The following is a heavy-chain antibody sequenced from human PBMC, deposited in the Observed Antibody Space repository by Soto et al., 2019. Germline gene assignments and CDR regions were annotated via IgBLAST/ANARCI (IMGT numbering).Heavy chain of an antibody. CDR2: MNPNSGNT. CDR1: GYTFASYD. Sequence: ASVKVYFTASGYTFASYDINWVRQATGQGLEWMGWMNPNSGNTGYAQKFQGRVTMTRNTSISTAYMELSSLRSEDTAVYYCASFSTPRAVGSWGQGTMVTVSS. D-gene: IGHD3-3*01. V-gene: IGHV1-8*01. CDR3: ASFSTPRAVGS. J-gene: IGHJ3*01.